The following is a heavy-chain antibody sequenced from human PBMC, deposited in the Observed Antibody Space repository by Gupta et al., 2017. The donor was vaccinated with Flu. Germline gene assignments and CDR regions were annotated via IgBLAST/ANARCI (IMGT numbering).Heavy chain of an antibody. D-gene: IGHD5-18*01. Sequence: EVQLVESGGGLVQPGGSLRLSCAASGFTFSDPYMAWVRHTPGKGLEWVARIKNKASGYTTQYAASVKGRFIISRDDSKNSLSLQMNSRNTEDTAIYYCIRDWNTAMFDWGQGALVTASS. CDR2: IKNKASGYTT. CDR3: IRDWNTAMFD. CDR1: GFTFSDPY. J-gene: IGHJ4*02. V-gene: IGHV3-72*01.